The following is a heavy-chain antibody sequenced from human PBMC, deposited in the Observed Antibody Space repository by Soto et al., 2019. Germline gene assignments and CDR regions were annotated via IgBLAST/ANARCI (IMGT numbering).Heavy chain of an antibody. Sequence: EVQLAESGGALVQPGRSLRLSCVASGFTFDDYAIHWVRQTPGKGLEWVSGLSWSGEVIGYADSVKGRFTISRDNAKNSLYLEMNRQRPEHTALDYCVEDSYSSGYMTHLDYWGQGTLVTVSS. CDR3: VEDSYSSGYMTHLDY. J-gene: IGHJ4*02. D-gene: IGHD3-22*01. CDR1: GFTFDDYA. CDR2: LSWSGEVI. V-gene: IGHV3-9*01.